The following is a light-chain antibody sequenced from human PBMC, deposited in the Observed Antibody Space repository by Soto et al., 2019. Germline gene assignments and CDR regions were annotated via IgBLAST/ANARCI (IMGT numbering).Light chain of an antibody. CDR3: SSYTSSSPL. CDR1: SSDVGGYNY. CDR2: DVS. Sequence: QSVLTQPASVSGSPGQSITISCTGTSSDVGGYNYVSWYQQHPGKAPKLMIYDVSNRPSGVSNRFSGSKSGNTASLTISGLQAEDEADYYCSSYTSSSPLFGTGTKVTDL. V-gene: IGLV2-14*01. J-gene: IGLJ1*01.